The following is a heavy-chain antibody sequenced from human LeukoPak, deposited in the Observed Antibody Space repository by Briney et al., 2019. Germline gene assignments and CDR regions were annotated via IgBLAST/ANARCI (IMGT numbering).Heavy chain of an antibody. Sequence: GGSLRLSCAASGFTFSSYAMSWVRQAPGKGLEGVSVISGSGGSTDYADSVKGRFTISRDNSKNTLYLQMNSLRAEDTAIYYCAKGRGWYRSFDYWGQGTLVTVSS. V-gene: IGHV3-23*01. D-gene: IGHD6-19*01. CDR1: GFTFSSYA. J-gene: IGHJ4*02. CDR3: AKGRGWYRSFDY. CDR2: ISGSGGST.